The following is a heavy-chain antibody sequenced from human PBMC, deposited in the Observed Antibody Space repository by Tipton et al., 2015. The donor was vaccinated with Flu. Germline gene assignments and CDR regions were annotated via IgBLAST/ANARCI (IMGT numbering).Heavy chain of an antibody. D-gene: IGHD3-10*01. J-gene: IGHJ4*02. CDR1: GYSISSGYY. Sequence: TLSLTCTVSGYSISSGYYWGWIRQPPGKGLEWIGSIFHGGSNYYNPSLNSRVTISVDTSKNQFYLKLSAVTAADKAGYYCARGSGSGTFVIFDYWDQGTRVAVS. CDR3: ARGSGSGTFVIFDY. V-gene: IGHV4-38-2*02. CDR2: IFHGGSN.